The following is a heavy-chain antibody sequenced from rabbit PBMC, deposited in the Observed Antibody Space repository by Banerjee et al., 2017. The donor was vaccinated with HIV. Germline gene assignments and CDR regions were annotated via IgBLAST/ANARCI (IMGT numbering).Heavy chain of an antibody. Sequence: QEQLVESGGGLVQPEGSLTLTCKASGFDFSDKAVMCWVRQAPGKGLQWIACINAITGRAVYATWAKGRFIISKTSSTTVTLQMTSLTVADTATYFCARDTGSSFSTYGMDLWGQGTLVTVS. V-gene: IGHV1S45*01. J-gene: IGHJ6*01. CDR1: GFDFSDKAV. CDR3: ARDTGSSFSTYGMDL. D-gene: IGHD8-1*01. CDR2: INAITGRA.